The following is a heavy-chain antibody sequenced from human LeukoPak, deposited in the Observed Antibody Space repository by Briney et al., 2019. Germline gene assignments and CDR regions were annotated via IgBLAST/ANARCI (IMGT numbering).Heavy chain of an antibody. CDR1: GGTFSSYA. V-gene: IGHV1-69*06. Sequence: ASVKVSCKASGGTFSSYAISWVRQAPGQGLEWMGGIIPIFGTANYAQKFQGRVTITADKSTSTAYMELSSLRSEDTAVYYCARAGYYYDSSGYPYDAFDIWGQGTMVTVSS. CDR2: IIPIFGTA. CDR3: ARAGYYYDSSGYPYDAFDI. J-gene: IGHJ3*02. D-gene: IGHD3-22*01.